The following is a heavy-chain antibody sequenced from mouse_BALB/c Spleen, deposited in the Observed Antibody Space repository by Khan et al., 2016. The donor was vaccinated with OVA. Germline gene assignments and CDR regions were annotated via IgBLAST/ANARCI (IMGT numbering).Heavy chain of an antibody. D-gene: IGHD1-1*01. CDR2: ISYSGVT. V-gene: IGHV3-2*02. Sequence: EVQLVESGPGLVKPSQSLSLTCTVTGYTITSGYAWNWIRQFPGNKLEWMGYISYSGVTSYTPSLKSRFSITRDNSKNQFFLQLNSVTTEDTATSNCARGNYYGYYFDYWGQGTTLTVSA. CDR1: GYTITSGYA. J-gene: IGHJ2*01. CDR3: ARGNYYGYYFDY.